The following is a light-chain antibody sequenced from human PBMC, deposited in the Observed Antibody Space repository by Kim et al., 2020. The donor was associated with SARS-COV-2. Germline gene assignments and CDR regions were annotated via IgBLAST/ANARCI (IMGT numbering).Light chain of an antibody. CDR2: RDN. Sequence: RQTATLTCTGNSNNVGNRGSAWLQQHQGHPPKLLSYRDNDRPSGISERLSASRSGNTASLTISGLQPEDEADYYCSAWDISLNAWVFGGGTQLTVL. CDR3: SAWDISLNAWV. CDR1: SNNVGNRG. V-gene: IGLV10-54*01. J-gene: IGLJ3*02.